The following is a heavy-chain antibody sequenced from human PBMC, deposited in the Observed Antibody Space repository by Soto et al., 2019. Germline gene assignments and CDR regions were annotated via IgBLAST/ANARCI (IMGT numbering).Heavy chain of an antibody. Sequence: ESGGGVVQPGRSLRLSCAASGFTFSSYGMHWVRQAPGKGLEWVAVIWYDGSNKYYADSVKGRFTISRDNSKNTLYLQMNSLRAEDTAVYYCAAAGKSYYYYGMDVWGQGTTVTVSS. CDR2: IWYDGSNK. D-gene: IGHD6-13*01. CDR3: AAAGKSYYYYGMDV. V-gene: IGHV3-33*01. CDR1: GFTFSSYG. J-gene: IGHJ6*02.